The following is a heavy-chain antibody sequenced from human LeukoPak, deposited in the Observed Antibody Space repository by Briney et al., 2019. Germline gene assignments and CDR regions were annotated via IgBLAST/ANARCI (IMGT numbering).Heavy chain of an antibody. V-gene: IGHV3-11*06. CDR3: ARAYQDFMVRGVIFWFDP. Sequence: GGSLRLSCAASGFTFSDYYMSWIRQAPGKGLEWASYISSSSYTNYADSVKGRFTISRDNAKNSLYLQMNSLRAEDTAVYYCARAYQDFMVRGVIFWFDPWGQGTLVTVSS. CDR1: GFTFSDYY. D-gene: IGHD3-10*01. CDR2: ISSSSYT. J-gene: IGHJ5*02.